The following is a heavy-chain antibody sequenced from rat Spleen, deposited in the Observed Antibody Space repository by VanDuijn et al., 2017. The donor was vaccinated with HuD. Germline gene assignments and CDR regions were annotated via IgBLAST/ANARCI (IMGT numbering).Heavy chain of an antibody. CDR1: GFTFSDYS. V-gene: IGHV5-17*01. D-gene: IGHD1-6*01. J-gene: IGHJ3*01. Sequence: EVQLVESGGGLVQPGRSLKLSCAASGFTFSDYSMAWVRQAPKKGPEWVATIIYDGSGTYYRDSVKGRFTISRDNAKSTLYLQMDSLRSEDTATYYYASHGPRISRFAYWGQGTLVTVSS. CDR3: ASHGPRISRFAY. CDR2: IIYDGSGT.